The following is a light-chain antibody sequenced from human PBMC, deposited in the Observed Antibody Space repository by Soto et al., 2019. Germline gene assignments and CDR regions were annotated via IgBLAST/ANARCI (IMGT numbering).Light chain of an antibody. CDR3: AAWDDSLNGWV. Sequence: QSVLTQAPSASGTPGQRVTISCSGSSSNIGSNTVSWYQQVPGTAPKLLIYSNDQRPSGVPDRFSGSKSGTSASLAIGGLQSEDEADYYWAAWDDSLNGWVFGGGTKVTVL. V-gene: IGLV1-44*01. CDR2: SND. CDR1: SSNIGSNT. J-gene: IGLJ3*02.